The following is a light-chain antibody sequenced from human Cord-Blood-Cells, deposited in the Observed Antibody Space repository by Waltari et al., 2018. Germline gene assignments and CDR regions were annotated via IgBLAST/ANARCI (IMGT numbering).Light chain of an antibody. CDR1: QSISSY. J-gene: IGKJ4*01. Sequence: DIQMTQPPSSLSAPVGDRATITCRASQSISSYLNWYQQKPGKAPKLLIYAASSLQSGVPSRFSGSGSGTDLTLTISSLQPEDFATYYCQQSYSTPLTFGGGTKVEIK. CDR2: AAS. V-gene: IGKV1-39*01. CDR3: QQSYSTPLT.